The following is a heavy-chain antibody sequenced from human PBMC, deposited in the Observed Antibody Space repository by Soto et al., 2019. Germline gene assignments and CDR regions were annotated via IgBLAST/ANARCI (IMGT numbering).Heavy chain of an antibody. CDR3: ASGEYVPQPYDAFDI. Sequence: QVQLQQWGAGLLKPSETLSLTCAVYGGSFSGYYWSWIRQPPGKGLEWIGEINHSGSTNYNPSLRSRVTRSVDTSKNQFSLKLSSVTAADTAVYYCASGEYVPQPYDAFDIWGQGTMVTVSS. CDR2: INHSGST. J-gene: IGHJ3*02. CDR1: GGSFSGYY. D-gene: IGHD3-16*01. V-gene: IGHV4-34*01.